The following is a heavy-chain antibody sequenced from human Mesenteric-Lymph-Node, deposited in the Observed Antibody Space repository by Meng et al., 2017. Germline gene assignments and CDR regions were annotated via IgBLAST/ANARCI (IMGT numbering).Heavy chain of an antibody. D-gene: IGHD5-12*01. Sequence: GESLKISCAASGFTFSSYAMSWVRQAPGKGREWVSGINSGGSATYYADSVKGRFTISRDNSKNTLYMQMNSLRVEDTAVYYCANGYSPDYWGQGTLVTVSS. V-gene: IGHV3-23*01. CDR1: GFTFSSYA. CDR3: ANGYSPDY. CDR2: INSGGSAT. J-gene: IGHJ4*02.